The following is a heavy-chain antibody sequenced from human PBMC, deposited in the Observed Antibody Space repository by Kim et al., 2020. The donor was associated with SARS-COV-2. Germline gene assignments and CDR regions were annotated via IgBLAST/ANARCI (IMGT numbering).Heavy chain of an antibody. V-gene: IGHV3-43*02. Sequence: GGSLRLSCAASGFTFDDYAMHWVRQAPGKGLEWVSLISGDAGSTYYADSVKGRFTISRDNSKNSLYLQMNSLRTEDTALYYCAKMIAAAGDFDYWGQGTLVTVSS. CDR3: AKMIAAAGDFDY. CDR1: GFTFDDYA. CDR2: ISGDAGST. D-gene: IGHD6-13*01. J-gene: IGHJ4*02.